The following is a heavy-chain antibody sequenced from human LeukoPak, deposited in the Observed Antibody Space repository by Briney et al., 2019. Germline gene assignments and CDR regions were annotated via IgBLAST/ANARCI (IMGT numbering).Heavy chain of an antibody. CDR2: INTDGGDT. CDR3: ARDEKIVGASGQDY. CDR1: GFTFGGYW. V-gene: IGHV3-74*01. J-gene: IGHJ4*02. Sequence: GGSLRLSCVASGFTFGGYWMHWVRQAPGEGLWWVSRINTDGGDTIYADSVKGRFTISRDNAKNTLFLQMNSLRAEDTAVYYCARDEKIVGASGQDYWGQGTLVTVSS. D-gene: IGHD1-26*01.